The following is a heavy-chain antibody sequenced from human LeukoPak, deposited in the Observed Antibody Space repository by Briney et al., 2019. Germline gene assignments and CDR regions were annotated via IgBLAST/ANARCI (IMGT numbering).Heavy chain of an antibody. Sequence: AAVKVSCKASGYTFTSYYIDWVRQAPGQGLEWMGWINPDSGGTNNAQKFQGRVTMIRDTSTSTAYMELSSLRSDDTAFYYCARDTITVTTQYFDYWGQGTLVT. CDR3: ARDTITVTTQYFDY. V-gene: IGHV1-2*02. J-gene: IGHJ4*02. CDR2: INPDSGGT. CDR1: GYTFTSYY. D-gene: IGHD4-17*01.